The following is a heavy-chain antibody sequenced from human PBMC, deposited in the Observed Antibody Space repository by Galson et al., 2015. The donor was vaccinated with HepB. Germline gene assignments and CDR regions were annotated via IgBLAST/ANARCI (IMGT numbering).Heavy chain of an antibody. CDR1: GYSFTSYW. J-gene: IGHJ4*02. CDR3: ASAGYSSGWRFDY. Sequence: QSGAEVKKPGESLKISCKGSGYSFTSYWIGWVRQIPGKGLEWMGIIYPGDSDTRYSPSFQGLVTISADKSISTAYLQWSSPKASDTAMYCCASAGYSSGWRFDYWGQGTLVTVSS. D-gene: IGHD6-19*01. CDR2: IYPGDSDT. V-gene: IGHV5-51*01.